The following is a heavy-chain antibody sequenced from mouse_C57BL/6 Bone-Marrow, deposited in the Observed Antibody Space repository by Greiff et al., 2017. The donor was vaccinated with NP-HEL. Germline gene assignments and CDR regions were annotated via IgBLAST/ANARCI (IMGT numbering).Heavy chain of an antibody. Sequence: QVQLQQSGPELVKPGASVKLSCKASGYTFTSYDINWVKQRPGQGLEWIGWIYPSDGTTNYNEKFKGKATLTVDPSSSTAYMQLHSRTCEDYAVNFCERQDKKLGRFAYWGQGTLVTVSA. CDR1: GYTFTSYD. CDR3: ERQDKKLGRFAY. V-gene: IGHV1-85*01. J-gene: IGHJ3*01. D-gene: IGHD4-1*01. CDR2: IYPSDGTT.